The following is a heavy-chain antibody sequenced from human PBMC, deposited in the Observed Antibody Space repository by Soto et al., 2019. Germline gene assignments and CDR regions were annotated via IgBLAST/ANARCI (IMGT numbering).Heavy chain of an antibody. D-gene: IGHD4-4*01. J-gene: IGHJ4*02. CDR2: ISGYTGST. CDR1: GYTSSSYG. Sequence: ASVKVSCKTSGYTSSSYGISWVRQAPGQVLEWMGCISGYTGSTNYVQKFQGRGTMTTDTSKSTAYMELRNLRSDDTAVYYCARDTGNHFAYWGPGTIVTVSS. V-gene: IGHV1-18*01. CDR3: ARDTGNHFAY.